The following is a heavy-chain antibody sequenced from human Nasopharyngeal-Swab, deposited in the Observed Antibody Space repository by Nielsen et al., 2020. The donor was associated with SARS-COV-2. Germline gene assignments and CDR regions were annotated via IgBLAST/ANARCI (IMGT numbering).Heavy chain of an antibody. CDR1: GASISTYY. Sequence: GSLRLSCTVSGASISTYYWSWARQPPGKGLEWIGYIYYSGSTNYNPSLKSRLTMSLDTSKKKFSLNLSSVTAADTAVYYCAKGARGYSGYIDHWGQGTLVTVSS. CDR2: IYYSGST. D-gene: IGHD5-12*01. V-gene: IGHV4-59*01. CDR3: AKGARGYSGYIDH. J-gene: IGHJ4*02.